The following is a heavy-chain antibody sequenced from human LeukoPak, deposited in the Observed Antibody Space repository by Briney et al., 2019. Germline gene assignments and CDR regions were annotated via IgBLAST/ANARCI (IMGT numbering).Heavy chain of an antibody. CDR3: ARADGYAYYYMDV. J-gene: IGHJ6*03. CDR1: GYTFTSYG. CDR2: ITAFNGNA. D-gene: IGHD3-16*01. V-gene: IGHV1-18*01. Sequence: ASVKVSCKASGYTFTSYGISWVRQAPGQGLEWMGWITAFNGNANYAQKFQGRVTMTTDTSTTTGYMELRSLRSDDTAVYYCARADGYAYYYMDVWGKGTTVTVSS.